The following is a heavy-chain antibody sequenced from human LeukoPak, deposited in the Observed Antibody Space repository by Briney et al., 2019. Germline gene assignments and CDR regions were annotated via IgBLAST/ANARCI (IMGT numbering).Heavy chain of an antibody. D-gene: IGHD3-10*01. J-gene: IGHJ6*03. V-gene: IGHV4-61*02. Sequence: SETLSLTCTVSGGSISSGSYYWSWIRQPAGKGLEWIGRIYTSGSTNYNPSLKSRVTIPVDTSKNQFSLKLSSVTAADTAVYYCARILLWFGELLHMDVWGKGTTVTVSS. CDR2: IYTSGST. CDR1: GGSISSGSYY. CDR3: ARILLWFGELLHMDV.